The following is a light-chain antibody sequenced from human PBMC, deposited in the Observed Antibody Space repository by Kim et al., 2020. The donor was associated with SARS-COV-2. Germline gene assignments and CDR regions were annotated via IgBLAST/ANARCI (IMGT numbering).Light chain of an antibody. J-gene: IGLJ3*02. CDR2: EVT. CDR1: SSDIGGYKY. Sequence: GQSGTISCTGTSSDIGGYKYVSGYQQHPGEAPRLMIYEVTKRPSGVPDRFSGSKSGNTASLTVSGLRAEDEADYYCSSYAGSDNLLFGGGTQLTVL. V-gene: IGLV2-8*01. CDR3: SSYAGSDNLL.